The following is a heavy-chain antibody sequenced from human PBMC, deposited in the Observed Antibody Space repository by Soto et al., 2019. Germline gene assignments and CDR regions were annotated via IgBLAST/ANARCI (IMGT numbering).Heavy chain of an antibody. Sequence: GESLKISCQGSGYSFTTYWITWVRQMPGKGLEWMGRIDPRDSYTNYSPSFQGHVTISADRSINTAYLQWSSLRASDTAMYYCARLVVILIGGGSSHTGTDFWCQGTLVTGSS. J-gene: IGHJ4*02. V-gene: IGHV5-10-1*01. CDR3: ARLVVILIGGGSSHTGTDF. CDR2: IDPRDSYT. D-gene: IGHD2-15*01. CDR1: GYSFTTYW.